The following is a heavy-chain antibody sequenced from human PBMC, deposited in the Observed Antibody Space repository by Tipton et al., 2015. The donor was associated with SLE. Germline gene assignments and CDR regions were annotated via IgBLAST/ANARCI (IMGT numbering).Heavy chain of an antibody. CDR3: AREIAVAGTRWYFDY. CDR1: GGSFSSYY. V-gene: IGHV4-39*07. Sequence: TLSLTCAVYGGSFSSYYWGWIRQPPGKGLEWIGSIYYSGSTYYNPSLKSRVTISVDTSKNQSSLKLSSVTAADTAVYYCAREIAVAGTRWYFDYWGQGTLVTVSS. D-gene: IGHD6-19*01. CDR2: IYYSGST. J-gene: IGHJ4*02.